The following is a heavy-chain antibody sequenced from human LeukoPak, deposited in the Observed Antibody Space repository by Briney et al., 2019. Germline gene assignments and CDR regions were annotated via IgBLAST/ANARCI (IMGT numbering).Heavy chain of an antibody. CDR3: ARGETASTADFDF. Sequence: SETLSLTCSVSDDSITMYYWTWIRQPPGKGLEWIGYVDHTGSTNFNPSLNGRVSISSDTSKNQFSLKLSSVAAADTAVYYCARGETASTADFDFWGQGRLVTVSS. CDR2: VDHTGST. D-gene: IGHD5-18*01. CDR1: DDSITMYY. V-gene: IGHV4-59*12. J-gene: IGHJ4*02.